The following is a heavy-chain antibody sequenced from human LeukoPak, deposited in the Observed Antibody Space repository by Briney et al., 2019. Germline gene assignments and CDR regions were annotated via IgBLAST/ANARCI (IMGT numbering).Heavy chain of an antibody. V-gene: IGHV4-34*01. Sequence: SETLSLTCAVYGGSFSGYYWSWIRQPPGKGLEWIGEINHSGSTNYNPSLKSRVTISVDTSKNQFSLKLSSVTAADTAVYYCARLDPHSSSWCSYFDYWGQGTLVTVSS. J-gene: IGHJ4*02. CDR1: GGSFSGYY. CDR2: INHSGST. CDR3: ARLDPHSSSWCSYFDY. D-gene: IGHD6-13*01.